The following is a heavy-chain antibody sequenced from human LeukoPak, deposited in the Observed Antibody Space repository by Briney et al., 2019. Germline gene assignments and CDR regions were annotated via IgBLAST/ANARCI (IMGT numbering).Heavy chain of an antibody. D-gene: IGHD1-26*01. CDR3: ARHGHQREFDY. Sequence: SETLSLTCTVSGGSISNTGYYWSWIRRPPGKGLEWIGYIYHSGSTYYNPSLKSRVTISVDRSKNQFSLKLSSVTAADTAVYYCARHGHQREFDYWGQGTLVTVSS. CDR2: IYHSGST. CDR1: GGSISNTGYY. V-gene: IGHV4-30-2*01. J-gene: IGHJ4*02.